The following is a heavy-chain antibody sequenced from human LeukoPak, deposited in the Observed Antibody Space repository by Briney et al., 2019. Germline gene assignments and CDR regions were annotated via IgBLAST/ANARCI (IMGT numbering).Heavy chain of an antibody. V-gene: IGHV3-7*01. Sequence: SGGSLRLSCAASGFTFSSYWMSWVRQAPGKGLEWVANIKQDGSEKYYVDSVKGRFTISRDNAKNSLYLQMNSLRAEDTAVYYCASPKAYYYDSSGYYVYWGQGTLVTVSS. J-gene: IGHJ4*02. CDR1: GFTFSSYW. CDR2: IKQDGSEK. CDR3: ASPKAYYYDSSGYYVY. D-gene: IGHD3-22*01.